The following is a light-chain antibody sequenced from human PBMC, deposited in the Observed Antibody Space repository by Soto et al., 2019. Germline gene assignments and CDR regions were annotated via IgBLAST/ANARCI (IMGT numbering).Light chain of an antibody. Sequence: QSALTQPPSASGSPGQSVAISCTGTGSDFGGYNYVSWYQQYPGKAPKLMIYEVSKRPSGVPDRFSGSKSGNTASLTVSGLQAEDEADYYWSSYAGSNNYVLGNGTKVTVL. CDR1: GSDFGGYNY. J-gene: IGLJ1*01. V-gene: IGLV2-8*01. CDR2: EVS. CDR3: SSYAGSNNYV.